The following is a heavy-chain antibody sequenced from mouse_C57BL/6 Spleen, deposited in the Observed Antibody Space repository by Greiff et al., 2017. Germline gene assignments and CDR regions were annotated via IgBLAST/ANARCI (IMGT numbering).Heavy chain of an antibody. Sequence: VQLQQPGAELVKPGASVTMSCKASGYTFTSYWITWVKQRPGQGLEWIGDIYPGSGSTNYNEKFKSKATLTVDTSSSTAYMQLSSLTSEDSAVYYCARRIYDGYVWYFDVWGTGTTVTVSS. CDR3: ARRIYDGYVWYFDV. CDR2: IYPGSGST. D-gene: IGHD2-3*01. CDR1: GYTFTSYW. J-gene: IGHJ1*03. V-gene: IGHV1-55*01.